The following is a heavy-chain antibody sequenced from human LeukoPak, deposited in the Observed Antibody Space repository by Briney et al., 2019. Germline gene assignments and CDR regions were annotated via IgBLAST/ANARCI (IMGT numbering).Heavy chain of an antibody. V-gene: IGHV1-2*02. CDR2: INPNSGGT. CDR3: ARDRSRWNYPIVDY. D-gene: IGHD1-7*01. CDR1: GYTFTSYY. Sequence: ASVKVSCKASGYTFTSYYMHWVRQAPGQGLEWMGWINPNSGGTNYAQKFQGRVTMTRDTSISTAYMELSRLRSDDTAVYYCARDRSRWNYPIVDYWGQGTLVTVSS. J-gene: IGHJ4*02.